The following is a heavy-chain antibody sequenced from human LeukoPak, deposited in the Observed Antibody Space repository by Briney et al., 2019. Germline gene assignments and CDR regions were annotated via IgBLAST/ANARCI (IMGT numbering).Heavy chain of an antibody. CDR2: IYYSGST. Sequence: SETLSLTCTVSGGSISSGGYYWRWIRQHPGKGLEWIGYIYYSGSTYYNPSLKSRVTISVDTSKNQFSLKLSSVTAADTAVYYCARDTMVRGVSNFDYWGQGTLVTVSS. V-gene: IGHV4-31*03. D-gene: IGHD3-10*01. CDR3: ARDTMVRGVSNFDY. CDR1: GGSISSGGYY. J-gene: IGHJ4*02.